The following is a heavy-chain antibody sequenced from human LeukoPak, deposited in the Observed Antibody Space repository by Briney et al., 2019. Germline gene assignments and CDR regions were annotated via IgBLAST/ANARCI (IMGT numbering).Heavy chain of an antibody. CDR3: GEWLAEPGTCYFDY. J-gene: IGHJ4*02. V-gene: IGHV3-23*01. D-gene: IGHD6-13*01. CDR1: GFTFSNYA. Sequence: GGSLRLSCAASGFTFSNYAMSWVRQAPGKGLEWVSAISGRGAATYYADSVKGRFTISRDNSKNTLFLQLSSLRAEDTAVYYLGEWLAEPGTCYFDYWGQGTLVTVSS. CDR2: ISGRGAAT.